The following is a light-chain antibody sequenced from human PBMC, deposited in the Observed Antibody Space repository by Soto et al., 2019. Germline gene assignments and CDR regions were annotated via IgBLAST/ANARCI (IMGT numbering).Light chain of an antibody. CDR1: SSNVGTYDL. CDR3: CSFAVGAALV. J-gene: IGLJ2*01. V-gene: IGLV2-23*01. Sequence: QSVLTQPASVSASPGQSITISCTGTSSNVGTYDLVSWYQHHPDKAPKLIIYEGTKRPSGISSRFSGSKSGNTASLTISGLQAEDDADYYCCSFAVGAALVFGGGTQLTVL. CDR2: EGT.